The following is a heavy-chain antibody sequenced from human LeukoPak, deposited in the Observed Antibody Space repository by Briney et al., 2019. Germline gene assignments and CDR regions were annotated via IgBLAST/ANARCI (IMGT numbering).Heavy chain of an antibody. CDR1: GYTFTGYY. D-gene: IGHD3-22*01. Sequence: GASVKVSCKASGYTFTGYYMHWVRQAPGQGREWMGWINPNSGGTNYAQKFQGSVTMTRDTSISTAYMELSSLRSEDTAVYYCARDSIGAYYDSSGYYYFDYWGQGTLVTVSS. V-gene: IGHV1-2*02. CDR3: ARDSIGAYYDSSGYYYFDY. J-gene: IGHJ4*02. CDR2: INPNSGGT.